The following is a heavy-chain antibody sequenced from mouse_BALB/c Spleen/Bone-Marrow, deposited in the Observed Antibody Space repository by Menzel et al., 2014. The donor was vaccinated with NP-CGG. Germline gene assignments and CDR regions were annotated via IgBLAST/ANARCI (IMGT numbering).Heavy chain of an antibody. J-gene: IGHJ2*01. CDR1: GFTFSNYG. Sequence: EVQREDTRRDLIKSGGSLILSCAASGFTFSNYGMSWVRQTPDKRLEGVATISSGGSYTYYPDSVKGRFTISRDNAKDTLYLQMSSLKSEDTAMYYCARQRDYDYFDY. CDR3: ARQRDYDYFDY. V-gene: IGHV5-6*01. D-gene: IGHD2-4*01. CDR2: ISSGGSYT.